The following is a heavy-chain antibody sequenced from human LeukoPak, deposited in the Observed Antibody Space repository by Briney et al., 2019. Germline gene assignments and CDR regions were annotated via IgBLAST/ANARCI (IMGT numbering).Heavy chain of an antibody. CDR1: GFTFSSYA. Sequence: PGGSLRLSCAASGFTFSSYAMHWVRQAPGKGLEWVAVISYDGSNKYYADSVKGRFTISRDNSKNTLYLQMNSLRAEDTAVYYCASGAPRIAAAGTDYWGQGTLVTVSS. V-gene: IGHV3-30*04. D-gene: IGHD6-13*01. CDR2: ISYDGSNK. J-gene: IGHJ4*02. CDR3: ASGAPRIAAAGTDY.